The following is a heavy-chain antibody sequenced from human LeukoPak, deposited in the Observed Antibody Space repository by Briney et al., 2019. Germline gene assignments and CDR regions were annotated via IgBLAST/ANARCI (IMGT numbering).Heavy chain of an antibody. V-gene: IGHV1-18*01. D-gene: IGHD3-3*01. CDR2: ISAYNGNT. Sequence: ASVKVSCKASGYTFTSYGISWVRQAPGQGLEWMGWISAYNGNTNYAKKFQGRVTMTTDTATSTAYMELRSLRSDDTAVYYCARDSITIFGLVQPLDYWGQGTLVTVSS. J-gene: IGHJ4*02. CDR3: ARDSITIFGLVQPLDY. CDR1: GYTFTSYG.